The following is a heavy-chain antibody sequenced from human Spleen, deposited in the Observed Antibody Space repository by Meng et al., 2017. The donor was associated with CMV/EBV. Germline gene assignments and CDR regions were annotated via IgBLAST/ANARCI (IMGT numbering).Heavy chain of an antibody. V-gene: IGHV4-34*01. CDR3: AVGPHGYSRRTFDY. CDR2: INHSGST. Sequence: QVLLQQWGAGLLKPSESLSLTCAVYGGSFSGYYWSWIRQPPGKGLEWIGEINHSGSTNYNPSLKSRVTISVDTSKNQFSLKLSSVTAADTAVYYCAVGPHGYSRRTFDYWGQGTLVTVSS. CDR1: GGSFSGYY. J-gene: IGHJ4*02. D-gene: IGHD1-14*01.